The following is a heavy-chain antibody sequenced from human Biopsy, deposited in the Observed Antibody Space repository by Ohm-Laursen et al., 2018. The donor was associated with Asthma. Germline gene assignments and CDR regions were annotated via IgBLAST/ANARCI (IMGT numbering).Heavy chain of an antibody. Sequence: TLSLTCTVSGASIKTDDHYWSWLRQPPGKGLEWFGFIHYSGSTSYNPSLKGGVTISLDTSKNQFSLKLSSVTAADTAVYYCARASVAASSNWFDPWGQGTLVTVSS. J-gene: IGHJ5*02. CDR3: ARASVAASSNWFDP. CDR1: GASIKTDDHY. CDR2: IHYSGST. V-gene: IGHV4-30-4*01. D-gene: IGHD6-19*01.